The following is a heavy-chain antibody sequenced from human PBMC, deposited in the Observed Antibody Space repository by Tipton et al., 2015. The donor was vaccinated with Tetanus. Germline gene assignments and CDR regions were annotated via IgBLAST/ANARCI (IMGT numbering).Heavy chain of an antibody. CDR2: IYPGDSDT. J-gene: IGHJ3*02. Sequence: VQLVQSGAEVKKPGESLKISCKGSGYSFTSYWIGWVRQMPGQGLEWMGIIYPGDSDTRYSPSFHGQVTISADKSSSPAYLQWSSLKASDTAMYYCARGLVGELTTGAFDIWGQGTMVTVSS. D-gene: IGHD4/OR15-4a*01. CDR3: ARGLVGELTTGAFDI. V-gene: IGHV5-51*01. CDR1: GYSFTSYW.